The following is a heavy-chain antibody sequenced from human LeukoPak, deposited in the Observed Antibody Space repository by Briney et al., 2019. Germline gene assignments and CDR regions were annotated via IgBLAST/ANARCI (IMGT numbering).Heavy chain of an antibody. Sequence: RTSETLSLTCTVSGGSISGYHWSWIRQPPGKGLEWIGYIYDYTGSTNYNPSLKSRVTISVDTSKNQFSLKLSSVTAADTAVYYCARLPRRRGYSYGGLSWGQGTLVTVSS. J-gene: IGHJ5*02. CDR3: ARLPRRRGYSYGGLS. D-gene: IGHD5-18*01. CDR2: IYDYTGST. CDR1: GGSISGYH. V-gene: IGHV4-59*12.